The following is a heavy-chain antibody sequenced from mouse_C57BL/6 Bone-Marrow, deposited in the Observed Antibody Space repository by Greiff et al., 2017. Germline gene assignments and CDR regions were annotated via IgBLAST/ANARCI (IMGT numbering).Heavy chain of an antibody. CDR3: ARGTTVVATPYYAMDY. CDR2: INPNYGTT. Sequence: VQLQQSGPELVKPGASVKLSCKASGYSFTDYNMNWVKQSPGKSLEWIGVINPNYGTTSYNQKFKGKATLTVDQSSSTAYMQLTSLTSEDSAVYYCARGTTVVATPYYAMDYWGQGTSVTVSS. J-gene: IGHJ4*01. CDR1: GYSFTDYN. V-gene: IGHV1-39*01. D-gene: IGHD1-1*01.